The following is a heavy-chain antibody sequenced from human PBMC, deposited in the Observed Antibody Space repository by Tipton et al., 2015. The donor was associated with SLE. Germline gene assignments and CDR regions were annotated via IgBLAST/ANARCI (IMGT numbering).Heavy chain of an antibody. CDR3: ARDATTGSTDYFDY. Sequence: LRLSCTVSGGPIRSFYWSWIRQPPGKGLEWIGYSYYSGNTNYNPSPKSRVTISVDTSKNQFSLKLSSVTAADTAVYYCARDATTGSTDYFDYWGQGTLVTVSS. CDR1: GGPIRSFY. V-gene: IGHV4-59*01. J-gene: IGHJ4*02. CDR2: SYYSGNT. D-gene: IGHD1-7*01.